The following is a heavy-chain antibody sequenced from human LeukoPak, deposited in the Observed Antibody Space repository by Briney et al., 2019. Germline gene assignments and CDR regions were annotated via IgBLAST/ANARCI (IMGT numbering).Heavy chain of an antibody. Sequence: PGGSLRLSCAASGFTFSSYAMSWVRQAPGKGLEWVSSISGSGGSTYYADSVKGRFTISRDTSNNTLYLQMNSLRAEDTAVYYCAKDRRESRTYNWFDPWGQGTLVTVSS. CDR3: AKDRRESRTYNWFDP. D-gene: IGHD1-7*01. V-gene: IGHV3-23*01. J-gene: IGHJ5*02. CDR1: GFTFSSYA. CDR2: ISGSGGST.